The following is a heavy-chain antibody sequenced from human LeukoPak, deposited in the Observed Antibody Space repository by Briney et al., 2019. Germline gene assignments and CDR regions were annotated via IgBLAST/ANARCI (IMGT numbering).Heavy chain of an antibody. CDR2: IYYYGST. Sequence: SETLSLTCTVSGASINNYYWSWIRQPPGKGLEGIGYIYYYGSTNYNPSLKSRVTISVDTSENQFSLRLTSVTAADTAVYYCVRLRGSSGPIDHWGQGTLVTVSS. CDR3: VRLRGSSGPIDH. V-gene: IGHV4-59*01. CDR1: GASINNYY. J-gene: IGHJ4*02. D-gene: IGHD3-22*01.